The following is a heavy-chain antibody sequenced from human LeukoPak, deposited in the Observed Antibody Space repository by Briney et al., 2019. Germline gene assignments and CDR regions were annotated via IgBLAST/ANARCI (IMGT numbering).Heavy chain of an antibody. J-gene: IGHJ4*02. Sequence: GGSLRLSCAASGFTFSSYSMNWVRQAPGKGLEWVSYISSSSSTIYYADSVKGRFTISRDNAKNSLSLQMNSLRAEDTAVYYCARDFPRSSSWSYLFDYWGQGTLVTVSS. D-gene: IGHD6-13*01. CDR2: ISSSSSTI. V-gene: IGHV3-48*01. CDR1: GFTFSSYS. CDR3: ARDFPRSSSWSYLFDY.